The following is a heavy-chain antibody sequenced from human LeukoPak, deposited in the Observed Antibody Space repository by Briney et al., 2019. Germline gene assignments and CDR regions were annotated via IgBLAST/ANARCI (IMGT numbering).Heavy chain of an antibody. CDR3: ARAYKGSSPLDY. Sequence: ASVKVSCKVSGYTFTGYYMHWVRQAPGQGLEWMGWINPNSGGTNYAQKFQGRVTMTRDTSISTAYMELSRLRSDDTAVYYCARAYKGSSPLDYWGQGTLVTVSS. D-gene: IGHD6-6*01. J-gene: IGHJ4*02. V-gene: IGHV1-2*02. CDR2: INPNSGGT. CDR1: GYTFTGYY.